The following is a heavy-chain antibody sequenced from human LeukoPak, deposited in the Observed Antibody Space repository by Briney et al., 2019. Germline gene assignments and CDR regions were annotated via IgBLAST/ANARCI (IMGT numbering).Heavy chain of an antibody. V-gene: IGHV3-9*01. J-gene: IGHJ4*02. CDR2: ISWNSGSI. CDR3: AKGLMVYDRSGHRGSFDY. D-gene: IGHD3-22*01. Sequence: QHWGALRLSCAASGFTFDDYAMHWVRQAPGKSLEWVSGISWNSGSIGYADSVKGRFTISRDNAKNSLYLQMNSLRAEDTALYYCAKGLMVYDRSGHRGSFDYWGQGTLVTVSS. CDR1: GFTFDDYA.